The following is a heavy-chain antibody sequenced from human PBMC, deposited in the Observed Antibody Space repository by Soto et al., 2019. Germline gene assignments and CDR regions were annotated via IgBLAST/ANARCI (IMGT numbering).Heavy chain of an antibody. CDR3: ARGLLLGYCISSSCSNQFPFDY. CDR2: IYYSGSS. D-gene: IGHD2-2*01. Sequence: SETLSLTCTVSGGSVNSGSYYWSWIRQPPGKGLEWIGYIYYSGSSNYNPSLKSRITISVDTSKNQFSLKLSSVTAADTAVYYCARGLLLGYCISSSCSNQFPFDYWGQGTLVTVSS. V-gene: IGHV4-61*01. J-gene: IGHJ4*02. CDR1: GGSVNSGSYY.